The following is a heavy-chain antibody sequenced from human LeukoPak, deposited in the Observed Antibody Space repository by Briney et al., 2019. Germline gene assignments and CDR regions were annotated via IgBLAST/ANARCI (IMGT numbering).Heavy chain of an antibody. V-gene: IGHV3-13*01. J-gene: IGHJ6*02. CDR2: IDTVGNT. CDR1: GLIFSSYD. CDR3: IRIRTREHQYGMDV. D-gene: IGHD1-26*01. Sequence: RSGGSLRLSCAASGLIFSSYDMHWVRQAPGKGLDWVSAIDTVGNTYYSGSVKGRFTISRENAQNSLFLQMNSLRDGDTALYYCIRIRTREHQYGMDVWGQGTTVTVSS.